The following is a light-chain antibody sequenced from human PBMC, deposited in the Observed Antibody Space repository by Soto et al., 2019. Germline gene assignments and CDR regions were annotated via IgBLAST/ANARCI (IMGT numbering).Light chain of an antibody. CDR3: LQDYNYPRT. Sequence: AIQMTQSPSSLSASVGDRVTITCRSSQSISTDLGWYQQKPWKAPKLLIYGASSLQSEVPSRFSGSGSGTDFTLTISSLQPEDFASYYCLQDYNYPRTFGQGTKV. CDR1: QSISTD. V-gene: IGKV1-6*01. CDR2: GAS. J-gene: IGKJ1*01.